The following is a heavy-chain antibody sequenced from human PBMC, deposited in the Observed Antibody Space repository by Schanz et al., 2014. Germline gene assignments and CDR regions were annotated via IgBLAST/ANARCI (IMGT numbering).Heavy chain of an antibody. CDR3: ARTDQQMQRPDY. J-gene: IGHJ4*02. CDR2: VYMSAAST. D-gene: IGHD2-2*01. CDR1: GFTVSSNY. Sequence: EVQLVESGGGLIQPGGSLRLSCAVSGFTVSSNYMSWVRQAPGKGLEWVSTVYMSAASTRYADSVKGRFIISRDNSKNTLYLQMNSLTTDDTAVYYCARTDQQMQRPDYWGQGTLVIVSS. V-gene: IGHV3-53*01.